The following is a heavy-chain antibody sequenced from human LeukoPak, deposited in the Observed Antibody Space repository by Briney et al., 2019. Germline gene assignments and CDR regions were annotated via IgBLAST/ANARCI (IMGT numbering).Heavy chain of an antibody. V-gene: IGHV4-34*01. D-gene: IGHD3-10*01. Sequence: SETLSLTCAVYGGSFSGYYWSWIRQPPGKGLEWIGEINHSGSTNYNPSLKSRVTISVDTSKNQFSLKLSSVTAADTAVYYCVRGKYYYGPFDYWGQGTLVTVSS. CDR1: GGSFSGYY. CDR2: INHSGST. J-gene: IGHJ4*02. CDR3: VRGKYYYGPFDY.